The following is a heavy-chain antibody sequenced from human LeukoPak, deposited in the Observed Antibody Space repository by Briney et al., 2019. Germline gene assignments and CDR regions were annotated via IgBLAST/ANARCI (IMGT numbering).Heavy chain of an antibody. CDR3: ARDSALDDIVVVPAAIDWFDP. CDR1: GYTFTGYY. Sequence: ASVKVSCKASGYTFTGYYIHWVRQAPGQGPEWMGWISAYNGNTNYAQKLQGRVTMTTDTSTSTAYMELRSLRSDDTAVYYCARDSALDDIVVVPAAIDWFDPWGQGTLVTVSS. CDR2: ISAYNGNT. J-gene: IGHJ5*02. V-gene: IGHV1-18*04. D-gene: IGHD2-2*01.